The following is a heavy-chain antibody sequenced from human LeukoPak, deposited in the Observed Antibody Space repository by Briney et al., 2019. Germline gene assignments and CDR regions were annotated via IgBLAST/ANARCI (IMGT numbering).Heavy chain of an antibody. Sequence: GRSLRLSCAASGFTFSSYGMHWVRQAPGKGLEGVAVIWYDGSNKYYADSVKGRFTISRDNSKNTLYLQMNSLRAEDTAVYYCAKDFRNYYYYYMDVWGKGTTVTVSS. V-gene: IGHV3-33*06. CDR1: GFTFSSYG. J-gene: IGHJ6*03. CDR3: AKDFRNYYYYYMDV. CDR2: IWYDGSNK.